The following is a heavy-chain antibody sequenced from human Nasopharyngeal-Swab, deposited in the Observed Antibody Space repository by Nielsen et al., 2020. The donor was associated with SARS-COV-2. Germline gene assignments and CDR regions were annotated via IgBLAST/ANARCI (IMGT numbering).Heavy chain of an antibody. CDR3: ARGSVAGDDY. CDR1: GGSISSYY. Sequence: SETLSLTCTVSGGSISSYYWSWIRQPPGKGLEWIGYIYYSGSTNYNPSLKSRVTISVDTSKNQFPLKLSFVTAADTAVYYCARGSVAGDDYWGQGTLVTVSS. V-gene: IGHV4-59*01. D-gene: IGHD6-19*01. CDR2: IYYSGST. J-gene: IGHJ4*02.